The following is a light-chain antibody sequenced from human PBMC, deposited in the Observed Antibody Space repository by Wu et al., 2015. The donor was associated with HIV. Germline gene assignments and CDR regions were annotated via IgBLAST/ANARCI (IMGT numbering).Light chain of an antibody. Sequence: DIQMTQSPSSLSASVGDRVTITCRASQSISSDLKWYQQKPGAAPKLLIYAASSLQSGVPSRFSGSGSGTDFTLTISSLQPDDFATYYCQQAHSFPWTFGQGSKVEI. J-gene: IGKJ1*01. CDR3: QQAHSFPWT. CDR1: QSISSD. CDR2: AAS. V-gene: IGKV1-12*01.